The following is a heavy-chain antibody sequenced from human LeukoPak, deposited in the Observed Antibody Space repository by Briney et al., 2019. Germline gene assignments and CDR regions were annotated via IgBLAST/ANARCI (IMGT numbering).Heavy chain of an antibody. V-gene: IGHV4-38-2*02. Sequence: SETLSLTCTVSGYSISSGYYWGWIRQPPGKGLEWIGSIYHSGSTYYNPSLKSRVTISVDTSKNQFSLKLSSVTAADTAVYYCVRDIQERTYGDYSDYWGQGTLVTVSS. D-gene: IGHD4-17*01. CDR1: GYSISSGYY. CDR3: VRDIQERTYGDYSDY. CDR2: IYHSGST. J-gene: IGHJ4*02.